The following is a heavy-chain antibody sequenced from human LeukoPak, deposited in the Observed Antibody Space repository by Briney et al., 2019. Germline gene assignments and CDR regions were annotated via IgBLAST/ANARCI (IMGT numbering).Heavy chain of an antibody. CDR1: GFTFSSYA. J-gene: IGHJ4*02. D-gene: IGHD6-13*01. CDR3: AKSRSGIATAGTNY. CDR2: ISGSDSSST. Sequence: QPGGSLRLSCAASGFTFSSYAMSWVRQAPGKGLEWVSAISGSDSSSTYYVDAVKGRFTISRDNSKNTLYLQMNNLRAEDTAVYYCAKSRSGIATAGTNYWGQGTLVTVSS. V-gene: IGHV3-23*01.